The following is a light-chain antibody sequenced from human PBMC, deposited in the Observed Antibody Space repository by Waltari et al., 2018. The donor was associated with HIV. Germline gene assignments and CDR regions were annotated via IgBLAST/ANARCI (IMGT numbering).Light chain of an antibody. Sequence: QSALTQPRSVSGSPGQSVTISCTGTSSDVGGYSFVSWSQQHPNKAPKLMIYDVTKRPSGVPDRFSGSKSGNTASLTISGLQAEDEADYYCCSYAGDPWVFGGGTKLTVL. CDR2: DVT. CDR3: CSYAGDPWV. CDR1: SSDVGGYSF. J-gene: IGLJ3*02. V-gene: IGLV2-11*01.